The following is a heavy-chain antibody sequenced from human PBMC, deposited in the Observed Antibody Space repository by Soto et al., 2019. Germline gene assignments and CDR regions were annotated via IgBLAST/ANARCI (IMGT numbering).Heavy chain of an antibody. CDR2: MSPDGRKR. CDR1: GFTFSDYW. V-gene: IGHV3-7*01. CDR3: SRDPLAFHIGGD. J-gene: IGHJ4*02. D-gene: IGHD3-3*02. Sequence: EVQLVESGGGLVQPGGSLRLSCAASGFTFSDYWLSWVRQSPVKGLEWVANMSPDGRKRYYLDSLKGRFTISRDNAKNSLYLQMNRLSAEDTDVYFCSRDPLAFHIGGDWGQGTMVTVSS.